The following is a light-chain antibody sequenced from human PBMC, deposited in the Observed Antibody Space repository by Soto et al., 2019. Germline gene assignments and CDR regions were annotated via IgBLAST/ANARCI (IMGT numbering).Light chain of an antibody. J-gene: IGKJ4*01. CDR3: QQRSNWPPLT. CDR2: DAS. V-gene: IGKV3-11*01. CDR1: QSVSSY. Sequence: EIVLTQPPATLSLSPGERATLSCRASQSVSSYLAWYQQKPGQAPRLLIYDASNRATGIPARFSGSGSGTDFTLTISSLEPEDFAVYYCQQRSNWPPLTFGGGTRVEIK.